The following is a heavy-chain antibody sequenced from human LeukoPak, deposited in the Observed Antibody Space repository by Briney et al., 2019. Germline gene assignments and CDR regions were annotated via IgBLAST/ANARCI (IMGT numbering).Heavy chain of an antibody. V-gene: IGHV1-8*01. J-gene: IGHJ4*02. Sequence: ASVKVSCKASGYTFTSFDIHWVRQATGPGLEWMGWMNPNSGNTGYAQKFQGRLTMTRSTSISTAYMEMSSLRSEDTAVYYCARAPFPPGDNYWGQGTLVTVSS. CDR2: MNPNSGNT. D-gene: IGHD2/OR15-2a*01. CDR1: GYTFTSFD. CDR3: ARAPFPPGDNY.